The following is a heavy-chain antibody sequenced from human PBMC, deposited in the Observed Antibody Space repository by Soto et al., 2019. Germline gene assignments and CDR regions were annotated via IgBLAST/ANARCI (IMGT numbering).Heavy chain of an antibody. CDR1: GGSFSGYY. Sequence: SETLSLTCAVYGGSFSGYYWSWIRQPPGKGLEWIGEINHSGSTNYNPSLKSRVTISVDTSKNQFSLKLSSVTAADTAVYYCARGNLYCSSTSCYYNWFDPWGQGTLVTVSS. J-gene: IGHJ5*02. D-gene: IGHD2-2*01. V-gene: IGHV4-34*01. CDR2: INHSGST. CDR3: ARGNLYCSSTSCYYNWFDP.